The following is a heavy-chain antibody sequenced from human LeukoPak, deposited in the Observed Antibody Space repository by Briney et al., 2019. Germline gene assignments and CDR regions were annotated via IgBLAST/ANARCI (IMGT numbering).Heavy chain of an antibody. J-gene: IGHJ4*02. Sequence: PGGSLRLSCAASGFTFSSRGMHWVRQAPGKGLEWVAVIAHDGSDKDYADSVKGRFTISRDNSKDTLYLQMNSLRAEDTAVYYCARDYSGKYTIDYWGQGTLVTVSS. CDR2: IAHDGSDK. V-gene: IGHV3-30*04. CDR1: GFTFSSRG. CDR3: ARDYSGKYTIDY. D-gene: IGHD1-26*01.